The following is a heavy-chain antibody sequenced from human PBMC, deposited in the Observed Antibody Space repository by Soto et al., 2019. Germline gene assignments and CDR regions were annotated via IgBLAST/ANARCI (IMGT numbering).Heavy chain of an antibody. CDR1: GGTFTSYA. Sequence: QVQLVQSGAEVKKPGSSVKVSCKASGGTFTSYAVNWVRQAPGQGLEWMGMTIPFFNTSNYAQRFQGRVTITADESTSTAYMEVNSLRSEDTAVYFCARDQDQLQNIYYGMDVWGQGTTVTVSS. J-gene: IGHJ6*02. D-gene: IGHD2-2*01. V-gene: IGHV1-69*18. CDR3: ARDQDQLQNIYYGMDV. CDR2: TIPFFNTS.